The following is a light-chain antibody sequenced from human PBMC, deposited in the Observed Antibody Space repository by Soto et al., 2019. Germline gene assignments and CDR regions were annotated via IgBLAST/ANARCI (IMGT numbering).Light chain of an antibody. V-gene: IGLV2-14*03. CDR3: NSFTTTNTYV. Sequence: QSALTQPASVSGSPGQSITISCTGASSDVGGFDHVSWYQQLPGKVPRLLIYDVSSRPSGVSDRFSGSKSGNTASLTISGLQAEDEADYYCNSFTTTNTYVFGTGTKLTVL. CDR2: DVS. CDR1: SSDVGGFDH. J-gene: IGLJ1*01.